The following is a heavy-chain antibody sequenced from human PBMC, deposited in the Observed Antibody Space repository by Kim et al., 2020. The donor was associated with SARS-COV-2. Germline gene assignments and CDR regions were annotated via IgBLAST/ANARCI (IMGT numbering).Heavy chain of an antibody. Sequence: SETLSLTCTVSGGSISSYYWSWIRQPPGKGLEWIGYIYYSGSTNYNPSLKSRVTISVDTSKNQFSLKLSSVTAADTAVYYCARTVRGVLSLFFDYWGQGTLVTVSS. CDR2: IYYSGST. J-gene: IGHJ4*02. CDR3: ARTVRGVLSLFFDY. CDR1: GGSISSYY. V-gene: IGHV4-59*01. D-gene: IGHD3-10*01.